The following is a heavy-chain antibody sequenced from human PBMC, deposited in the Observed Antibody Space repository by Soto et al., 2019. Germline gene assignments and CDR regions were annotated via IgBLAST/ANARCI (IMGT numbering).Heavy chain of an antibody. Sequence: QVQLVESGGGVVQPGRSLRLSCAASGFTFSSYGMHWVRQAPGKGLEWVAVISYDGSNKYYADSVKGRFTISRDNSKNPLYPQKNSLRAEDTAVYYWAKGNLRYYYGMDVWGQGTTVTVSS. D-gene: IGHD1-1*01. J-gene: IGHJ6*02. CDR1: GFTFSSYG. V-gene: IGHV3-30*18. CDR2: ISYDGSNK. CDR3: AKGNLRYYYGMDV.